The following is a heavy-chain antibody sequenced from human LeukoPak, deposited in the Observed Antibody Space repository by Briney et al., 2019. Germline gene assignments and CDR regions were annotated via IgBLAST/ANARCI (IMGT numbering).Heavy chain of an antibody. D-gene: IGHD5-24*01. J-gene: IGHJ4*02. CDR1: GGSISSGSYY. Sequence: SETLSLTCTVSGGSISSGSYYWSWIRQPAGKGLEWIGRIYTSGTTNYNPSLKSRVTISVDTSKNQFSLKLSSVTAADTAVYYCARGDGYKDFDYWGQGTLVTVSS. CDR2: IYTSGTT. CDR3: ARGDGYKDFDY. V-gene: IGHV4-61*02.